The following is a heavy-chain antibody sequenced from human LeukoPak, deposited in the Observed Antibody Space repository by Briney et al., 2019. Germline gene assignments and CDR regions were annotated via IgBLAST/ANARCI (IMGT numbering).Heavy chain of an antibody. Sequence: ASVKVSCKASGYTFTSYGISWVRQAPGQGLEWMGWISAYNGNTNYAQKLQGRVTMTTDTSTSTAYMELRSLRSDDTAVYYCARVNPYALGLYDSSGYYYADYWGQGTLVTVSS. J-gene: IGHJ4*02. D-gene: IGHD3-22*01. CDR1: GYTFTSYG. CDR2: ISAYNGNT. CDR3: ARVNPYALGLYDSSGYYYADY. V-gene: IGHV1-18*01.